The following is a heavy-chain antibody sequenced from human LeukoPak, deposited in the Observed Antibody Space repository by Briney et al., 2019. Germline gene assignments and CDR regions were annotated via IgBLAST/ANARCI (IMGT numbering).Heavy chain of an antibody. CDR2: IKSDGSKT. CDR1: GFTFSTYW. CDR3: AKDRATTY. J-gene: IGHJ4*02. D-gene: IGHD5-24*01. V-gene: IGHV3-74*01. Sequence: GGSLRLSCAASGFTFSTYWMHWVRQAPGKGLAWVSGIKSDGSKTGYADSVKGRFTISRDNSKNTLYLQMNSLRAEDTAVYYCAKDRATTYWGQGTLVTVSS.